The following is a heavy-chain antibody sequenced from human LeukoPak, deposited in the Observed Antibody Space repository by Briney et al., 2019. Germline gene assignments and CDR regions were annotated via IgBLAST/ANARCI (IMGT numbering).Heavy chain of an antibody. CDR2: ISGYQGST. CDR1: GYTFTNYG. Sequence: ASVKVSCKASGYTFTNYGITWVRQAPGQGLEWMGWISGYQGSTKYAQNFQGRVTMTIDTSTSTAYMDLRSLRSDDTAIYFCARSDLGTITAGPFNNWGQGTLVAVSS. D-gene: IGHD5-24*01. J-gene: IGHJ4*02. V-gene: IGHV1-18*01. CDR3: ARSDLGTITAGPFNN.